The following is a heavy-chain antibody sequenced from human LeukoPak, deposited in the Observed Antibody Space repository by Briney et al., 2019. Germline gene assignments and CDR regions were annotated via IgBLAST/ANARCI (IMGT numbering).Heavy chain of an antibody. CDR2: INQDGSQK. V-gene: IGHV3-7*03. J-gene: IGHJ4*02. Sequence: GGSLRLSCAASGFTFGSCWMNWVRQTPGKGLEWVANINQDGSQKFYVDSVKGRFTISRDNANNSLYLQMNSLRADDTAVYYCAKAQDRYFFDYWGQGTLVTVSS. CDR1: GFTFGSCW. CDR3: AKAQDRYFFDY.